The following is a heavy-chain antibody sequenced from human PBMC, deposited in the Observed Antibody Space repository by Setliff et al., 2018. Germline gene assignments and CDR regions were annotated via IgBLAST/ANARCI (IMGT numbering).Heavy chain of an antibody. Sequence: SETLSLTCTVPGGSISDNGYFWGWVRQPPGKGLEWIGNIYFGGNTHFNPSFKSRVTMSTDTSNSQFSLKLSSVTAADTAIYYCARDASASDGRNAFDIWGQGTMVTVSS. CDR2: IYFGGNT. J-gene: IGHJ3*02. D-gene: IGHD1-26*01. CDR1: GGSISDNGYF. CDR3: ARDASASDGRNAFDI. V-gene: IGHV4-39*07.